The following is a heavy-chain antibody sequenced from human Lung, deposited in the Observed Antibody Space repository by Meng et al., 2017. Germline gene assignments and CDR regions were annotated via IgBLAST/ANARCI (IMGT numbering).Heavy chain of an antibody. Sequence: QVQLVQSGAEVKKPGASVKVSCKASGYTFIRYGISWVRQAPGQGLEWMGWISTYNGPPPSSPPFPRRVTMTTDTSTSTAYMELRSLRSDDTAVYYCAVMGLSFSYDNWYFDLWGRGPLVTVSS. CDR3: AVMGLSFSYDNWYFDL. CDR2: ISTYNGPP. D-gene: IGHD3-9*01. CDR1: GYTFIRYG. J-gene: IGHJ2*01. V-gene: IGHV1-18*01.